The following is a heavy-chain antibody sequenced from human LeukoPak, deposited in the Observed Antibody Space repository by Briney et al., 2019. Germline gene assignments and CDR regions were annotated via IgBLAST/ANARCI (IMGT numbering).Heavy chain of an antibody. V-gene: IGHV3-33*01. CDR2: IWYDGSNK. J-gene: IGHJ6*02. Sequence: GRSLRLSCAASGFTFSSYGMHWVRQAPGKGLEWVAVIWYDGSNKYYADSVKGRFTISRDNSKNTLYLQMNSLRAEDTAVYFCARDLEAPTMVRRAIVHYYYGMDVWGQGTTVTVSS. CDR1: GFTFSSYG. CDR3: ARDLEAPTMVRRAIVHYYYGMDV. D-gene: IGHD3-10*01.